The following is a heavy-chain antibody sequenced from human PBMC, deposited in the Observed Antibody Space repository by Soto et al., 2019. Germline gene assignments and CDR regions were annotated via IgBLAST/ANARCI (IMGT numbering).Heavy chain of an antibody. J-gene: IGHJ4*02. Sequence: GGSLRLSCATSGFTFSDYYMSWIRQAPGKGLEWASYISSSSSYTNYADSVKGRFTISRDNAKNSLYLQMNSLRAEDTAVYYCARGYYDSSGYTGFDYWGQGTLVTVSS. CDR2: ISSSSSYT. CDR3: ARGYYDSSGYTGFDY. V-gene: IGHV3-11*06. D-gene: IGHD3-22*01. CDR1: GFTFSDYY.